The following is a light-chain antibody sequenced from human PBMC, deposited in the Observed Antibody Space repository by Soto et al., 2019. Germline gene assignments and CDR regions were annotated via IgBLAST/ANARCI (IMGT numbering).Light chain of an antibody. CDR3: AAWDDSLSGRV. CDR1: GSNIGPNY. CDR2: NND. Sequence: QSVLSQPPSASGTPGQRVTMSCSGSGSNIGPNYVYWFQQFPGTAPKLLIYNNDQRPSGVPDRFSASKSGTSASLGISGLRSEDEADYSCAAWDDSLSGRVFGGGTKVTVL. V-gene: IGLV1-47*02. J-gene: IGLJ3*02.